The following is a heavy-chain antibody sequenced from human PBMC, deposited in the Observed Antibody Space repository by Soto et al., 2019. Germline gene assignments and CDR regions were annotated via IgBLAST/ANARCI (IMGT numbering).Heavy chain of an antibody. J-gene: IGHJ6*02. CDR2: INPINGGT. CDR3: VRSSCHGLRYFDWLEADSLCMDV. V-gene: IGHV1-2*04. D-gene: IGHD3-9*01. Sequence: ASVKVSCKASRYTFSGSYIHWVRQAPGQGLEWMGWINPINGGTKYVQKFQGWVTMTRDTSISTAYMELSRLRSDDTAVYYCVRSSCHGLRYFDWLEADSLCMDVWGQGTTVTVSS. CDR1: RYTFSGSY.